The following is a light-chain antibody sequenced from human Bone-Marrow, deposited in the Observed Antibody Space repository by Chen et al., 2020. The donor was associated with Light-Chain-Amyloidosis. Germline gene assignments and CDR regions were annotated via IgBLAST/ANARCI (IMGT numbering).Light chain of an antibody. CDR3: NSYTSSSTV. J-gene: IGLJ3*02. Sequence: QSALSQPASVSGAPGQSITISCTGASSDVDGYDYVSWYQQHPGKAPKLIIYEVTHRPSGVSDRFSGSKSGNTASLTISGLQTEDEADYYCNSYTSSSTVSGGGTKLTVL. CDR1: SSDVDGYDY. CDR2: EVT. V-gene: IGLV2-14*03.